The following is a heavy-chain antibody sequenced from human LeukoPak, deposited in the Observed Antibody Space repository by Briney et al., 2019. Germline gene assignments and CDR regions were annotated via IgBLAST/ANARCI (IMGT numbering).Heavy chain of an antibody. Sequence: PGGSLRLSCAASGFTFSSYAMSWVRHAPGKGLEWVSAISGSGGSTYYADSVKGRFTISRDNSKNTLYLQMNSLRAEDTAVYYCAKGGTVTTGYYYYGMDVWGQGTTVTVSS. J-gene: IGHJ6*02. V-gene: IGHV3-23*01. CDR3: AKGGTVTTGYYYYGMDV. CDR1: GFTFSSYA. CDR2: ISGSGGST. D-gene: IGHD4-11*01.